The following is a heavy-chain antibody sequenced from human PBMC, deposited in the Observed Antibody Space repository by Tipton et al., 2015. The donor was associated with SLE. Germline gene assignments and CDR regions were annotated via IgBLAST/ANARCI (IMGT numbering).Heavy chain of an antibody. CDR3: ARARGVLLDDSSGYYYEGY. CDR1: GYTFTGYY. CDR2: INPNSGGT. Sequence: QSGAEVKKPGASVKVSCKASGYTFTGYYMHWVRQAPGQGLEWMGWINPNSGGTNYAQKFQGRVTMTRDTSISTAYMELSRLRSDDTAVYYCARARGVLLDDSSGYYYEGYWGQGTLVTVSS. D-gene: IGHD3-22*01. J-gene: IGHJ4*02. V-gene: IGHV1-2*02.